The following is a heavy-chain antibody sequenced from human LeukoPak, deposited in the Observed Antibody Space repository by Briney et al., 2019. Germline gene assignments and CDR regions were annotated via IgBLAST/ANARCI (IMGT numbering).Heavy chain of an antibody. D-gene: IGHD2-2*01. J-gene: IGHJ5*02. Sequence: SETLSLTCTVSGGSISSYYWSWIRQPPGKGLEWIGYIYYSGSTNYNPSLKSRVTISEDTSKNRFSLKLSSVTAADTAVYYCARGAAGGYCSSTSCYNWFDPWGQGTLVTVSS. CDR3: ARGAAGGYCSSTSCYNWFDP. CDR1: GGSISSYY. CDR2: IYYSGST. V-gene: IGHV4-59*01.